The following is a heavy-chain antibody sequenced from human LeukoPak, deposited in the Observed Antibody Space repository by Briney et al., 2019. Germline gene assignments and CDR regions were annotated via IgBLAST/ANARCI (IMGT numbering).Heavy chain of an antibody. Sequence: ASVKVSCKASGYTFTSYGISWVRQAPGQGLEWMGWISAYNGNTNYAQKLQGRVTITRDTSASTAYMELSSLRSEDTAVYYCAKDHVTMVRGVIYYFDYWGQGTLVTVSS. J-gene: IGHJ4*02. V-gene: IGHV1-18*01. CDR3: AKDHVTMVRGVIYYFDY. CDR2: ISAYNGNT. D-gene: IGHD3-10*01. CDR1: GYTFTSYG.